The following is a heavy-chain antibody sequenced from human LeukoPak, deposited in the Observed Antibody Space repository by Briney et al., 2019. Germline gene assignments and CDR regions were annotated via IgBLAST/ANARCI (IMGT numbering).Heavy chain of an antibody. CDR3: ARRLGYCSSTSCLYYFDY. D-gene: IGHD2-2*01. CDR2: ISSSSSTI. CDR1: GFTFSSYS. V-gene: IGHV3-48*01. J-gene: IGHJ4*02. Sequence: GGSLRLSCAASGFTFSSYSMNWVRQAPGKGLEWVSYISSSSSTIYYADSVKGRFTISRDNAKNSLYLQMNSLRAEDTAVYYCARRLGYCSSTSCLYYFDYWGQGTLVTVSS.